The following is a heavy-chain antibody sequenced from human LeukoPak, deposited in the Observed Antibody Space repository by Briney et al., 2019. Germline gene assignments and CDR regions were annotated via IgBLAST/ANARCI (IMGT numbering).Heavy chain of an antibody. CDR2: ISSSSSYI. V-gene: IGHV3-21*01. J-gene: IGHJ5*02. CDR1: GFTFSSYS. D-gene: IGHD6-13*01. Sequence: GGSLRLSCAASGFTFSSYSMNWVRQAPGKGLEWVSSISSSSSYIYYADSVKGRFTISRDNAKNSLYLQMNSLRAEDTAVYYCASLNSSSWYGNWFDPWGQGTLVTVSS. CDR3: ASLNSSSWYGNWFDP.